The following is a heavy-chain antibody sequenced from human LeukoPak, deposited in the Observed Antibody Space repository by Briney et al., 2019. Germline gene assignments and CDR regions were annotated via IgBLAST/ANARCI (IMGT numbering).Heavy chain of an antibody. CDR1: GGSFSDYY. J-gene: IGHJ4*02. D-gene: IGHD3-22*01. CDR2: IFHGGSP. V-gene: IGHV4-34*01. Sequence: SETLSLTCAVSGGSFSDYYWIWIRQPPGKGLEWIGEIFHGGSPNCNPSLKSRVTTSGDTSKNQFSLKLTSVSAGDTAMYYCARGEANDSRWDMSWGQGTLVTVSS. CDR3: ARGEANDSRWDMS.